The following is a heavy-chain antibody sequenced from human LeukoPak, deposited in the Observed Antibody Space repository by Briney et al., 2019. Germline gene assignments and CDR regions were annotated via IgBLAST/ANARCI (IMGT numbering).Heavy chain of an antibody. CDR1: GGSTSRRSYY. CDR3: ARESAYSGWFDY. CDR2: IHYRGST. V-gene: IGHV4-61*01. D-gene: IGHD6-19*01. J-gene: IGHJ4*02. Sequence: SETLSLTCTISGGSTSRRSYYWGWIRQPPGKGLEWIAYIHYRGSTDYNPSLKSRVTISVDTSKNQFSLKLNSVTAADTAVYYCARESAYSGWFDYWGRGTLVTVSS.